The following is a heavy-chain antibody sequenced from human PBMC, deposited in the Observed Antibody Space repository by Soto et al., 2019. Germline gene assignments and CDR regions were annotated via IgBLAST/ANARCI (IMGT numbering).Heavy chain of an antibody. CDR3: ATRHLSYCSGGTCNPFDF. J-gene: IGHJ4*02. V-gene: IGHV3-23*01. D-gene: IGHD2-15*01. Sequence: EVQLLESGGGLVQPGGSLRLSCAASGFTFSTYAMNWVRQAPGKGLEWVSTISVSGDSAFFEDSVRGRFTISRDNSKNTVYLQMHSLSADDTAMYYCATRHLSYCSGGTCNPFDFWGQGTLVTVSS. CDR1: GFTFSTYA. CDR2: ISVSGDSA.